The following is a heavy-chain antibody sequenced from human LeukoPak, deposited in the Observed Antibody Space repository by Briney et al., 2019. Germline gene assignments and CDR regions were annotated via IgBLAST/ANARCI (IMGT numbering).Heavy chain of an antibody. CDR1: GGSFSGYY. D-gene: IGHD3-16*01. Sequence: PAETLSLTCAVYGGSFSGYYWSWIRQPPGKGLEWIGEINHSGSTNYNPSLKSRVTISVDTSKNQFSLKLSSVTAAATAVYYCARERGLDYWGQGTLVTVSS. CDR3: ARERGLDY. CDR2: INHSGST. J-gene: IGHJ4*02. V-gene: IGHV4-34*01.